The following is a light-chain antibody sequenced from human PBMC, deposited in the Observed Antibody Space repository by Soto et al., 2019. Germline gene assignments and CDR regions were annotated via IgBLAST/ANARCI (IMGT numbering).Light chain of an antibody. Sequence: DIQMHPSPSTLSASVGARVPITGRASQSISSWLAWYQQKPGKAPKLLIYKASSLESGVPSRFSGSGSGTEFTLTISSLQPDDFATYYCQQYNSYSWTVGQGTKVDIK. CDR1: QSISSW. J-gene: IGKJ1*01. CDR3: QQYNSYSWT. V-gene: IGKV1-5*03. CDR2: KAS.